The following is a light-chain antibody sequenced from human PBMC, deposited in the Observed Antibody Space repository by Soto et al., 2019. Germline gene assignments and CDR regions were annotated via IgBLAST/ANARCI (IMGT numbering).Light chain of an antibody. CDR1: QSVSSSN. V-gene: IGKV3-20*01. CDR3: KQYGRSLT. J-gene: IGKJ4*01. CDR2: GAS. Sequence: EIVLTQSPGTLSLSPGERVTLSSRASQSVSSSNLAWYQQKPGQAPRLLIYGASSRATGIPDRFSGSGSGTDFTLTISRLEPEDFAMYYCKQYGRSLTFGGGTKVDI.